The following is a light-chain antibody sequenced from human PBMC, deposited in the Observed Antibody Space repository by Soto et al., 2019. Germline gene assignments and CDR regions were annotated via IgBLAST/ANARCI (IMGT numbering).Light chain of an antibody. J-gene: IGKJ1*01. V-gene: IGKV3-20*01. Sequence: EIVLTQSPGTPSLYPGERATLSCRASQSVSSSYLAWYQQKPGQAPRLLIYGTSSRATAIPDRFSGSGSGTDFTLTISRLEPEDFAVYYCQQYGSSSWTFGQGTKVDIK. CDR3: QQYGSSSWT. CDR1: QSVSSSY. CDR2: GTS.